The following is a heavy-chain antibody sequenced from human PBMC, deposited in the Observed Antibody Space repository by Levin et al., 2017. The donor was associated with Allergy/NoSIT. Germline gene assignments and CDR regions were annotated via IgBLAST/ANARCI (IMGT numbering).Heavy chain of an antibody. CDR3: ARLAMDRRLWFGEWNWLDY. J-gene: IGHJ4*02. CDR2: IYYSGST. Sequence: SQTLSLTCTVSGGSISSGDYYWSWIRQPPGKGLEWIGYIYYSGSTYYNPSLKSRVTISVDTSKNQFSLKLSSVTAADTAVYYCARLAMDRRLWFGEWNWLDYWGQGTLVTVSS. V-gene: IGHV4-30-4*01. CDR1: GGSISSGDYY. D-gene: IGHD3-10*01.